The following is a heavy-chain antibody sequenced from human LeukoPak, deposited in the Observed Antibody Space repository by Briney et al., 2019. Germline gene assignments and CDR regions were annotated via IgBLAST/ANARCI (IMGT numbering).Heavy chain of an antibody. Sequence: GESLKISCKGSGYSFTSYWIGWVRQMPGKGLEWMGIIYPGDSDTRYSPSFQGQVTISADESISTAYLQWSSLKASDTAMYYCARHVGDSYYYYYMDVWGKGTTVTVSS. CDR1: GYSFTSYW. D-gene: IGHD2-21*02. CDR2: IYPGDSDT. CDR3: ARHVGDSYYYYYMDV. V-gene: IGHV5-51*01. J-gene: IGHJ6*03.